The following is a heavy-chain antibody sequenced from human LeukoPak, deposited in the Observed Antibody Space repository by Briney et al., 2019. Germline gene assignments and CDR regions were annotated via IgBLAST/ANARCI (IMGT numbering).Heavy chain of an antibody. CDR2: IVPIFGTA. CDR1: GGTFSSYA. Sequence: SVKVSCKASGGTFSSYAINWVRQAPGQGLEWMGGIVPIFGTANYAQKFQGRVTITTDESTSTAYMELSSLRSEDTAVYYCASPERSSGYYYEYWGQGTLVTDSS. V-gene: IGHV1-69*05. CDR3: ASPERSSGYYYEY. D-gene: IGHD3-22*01. J-gene: IGHJ4*02.